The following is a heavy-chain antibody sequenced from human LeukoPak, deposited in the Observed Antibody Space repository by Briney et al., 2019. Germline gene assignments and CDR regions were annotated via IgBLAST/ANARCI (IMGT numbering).Heavy chain of an antibody. CDR2: IIPILGIA. V-gene: IGHV1-69*04. Sequence: PVKVSCKASGGTFSSYAISWVRQAPGQGLEWMGRIIPILGIANYAQKFQGRVTITADKSTSTAYMELSSLRSEDTAVYYCARTGDYYGSGSYTTYNWFDPWGQGTLVTVSS. CDR1: GGTFSSYA. D-gene: IGHD3-10*01. CDR3: ARTGDYYGSGSYTTYNWFDP. J-gene: IGHJ5*02.